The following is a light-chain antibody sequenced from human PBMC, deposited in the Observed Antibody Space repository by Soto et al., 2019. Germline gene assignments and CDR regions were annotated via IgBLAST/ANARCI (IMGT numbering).Light chain of an antibody. J-gene: IGLJ1*01. CDR3: SSYTSSSTYV. V-gene: IGLV2-14*01. CDR2: EVS. Sequence: QSALTQPASVSGSPGQSITISCTGSSSDIGAYNYVSWFQQYPGKAPKLIISEVSNRPSGVSNRFSGSKSGITASLTISGLQAEDEADYYCSSYTSSSTYVFGTGTKVTVL. CDR1: SSDIGAYNY.